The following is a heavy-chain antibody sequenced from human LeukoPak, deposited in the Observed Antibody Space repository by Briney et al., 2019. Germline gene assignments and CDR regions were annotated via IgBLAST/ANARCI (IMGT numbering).Heavy chain of an antibody. J-gene: IGHJ6*02. CDR2: INHSGST. V-gene: IGHV4-34*01. Sequence: PSETLSLTCAVYGGSFSGYYWGWIRQPPGQGLEWIGEINHSGSTNYNRSLKSRVTISIDMSKNQFSLRLRSVTAADTAVYYCARLAVAGMGNYYYGMDVWGQGTTVTVSS. D-gene: IGHD6-19*01. CDR1: GGSFSGYY. CDR3: ARLAVAGMGNYYYGMDV.